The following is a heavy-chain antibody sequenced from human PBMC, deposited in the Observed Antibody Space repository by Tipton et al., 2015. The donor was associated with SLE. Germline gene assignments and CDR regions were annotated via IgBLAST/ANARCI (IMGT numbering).Heavy chain of an antibody. CDR2: IYDGGST. D-gene: IGHD2-2*01. Sequence: GSLRLSCAASGFTVSSNFMTWVRQAPGKGLEWVSVIYDGGSTYSADSVRGRFTISRDNSKSTLYLQMNSLRAEDTAVYYCARDRYCSSTRCYVNAFDIWGQGTMVTVSS. CDR1: GFTVSSNF. V-gene: IGHV3-53*05. CDR3: ARDRYCSSTRCYVNAFDI. J-gene: IGHJ3*02.